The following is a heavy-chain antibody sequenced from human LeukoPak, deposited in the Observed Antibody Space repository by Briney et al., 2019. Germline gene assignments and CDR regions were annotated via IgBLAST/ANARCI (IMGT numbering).Heavy chain of an antibody. CDR3: ARAPGVLPWFGELSGLGY. Sequence: ASVRVSFKASVYTFTIYGISWGRQAPGEGGERMGWISAYKGNTNYMQKLQGRVTMTTDTSTSTAYMELRSLRSDDTAVYYCARAPGVLPWFGELSGLGYWGQGTLVTVSS. CDR2: ISAYKGNT. V-gene: IGHV1-18*01. J-gene: IGHJ4*02. D-gene: IGHD3-10*01. CDR1: VYTFTIYG.